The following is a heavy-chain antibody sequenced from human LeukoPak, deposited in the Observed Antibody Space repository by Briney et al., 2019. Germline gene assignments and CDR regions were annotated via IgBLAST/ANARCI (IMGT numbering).Heavy chain of an antibody. Sequence: TGGSLRLSCAASGFIFDDYGMSWVRQAPGRGLEWVSVITWNGGSTSYADSVKGRFTISSDNAKNSLYLQMNSLRAEDTALYYCARDRTMTTVTDFDSWGQGTLVTVSS. CDR2: ITWNGGST. J-gene: IGHJ4*02. CDR3: ARDRTMTTVTDFDS. D-gene: IGHD4-17*01. CDR1: GFIFDDYG. V-gene: IGHV3-20*04.